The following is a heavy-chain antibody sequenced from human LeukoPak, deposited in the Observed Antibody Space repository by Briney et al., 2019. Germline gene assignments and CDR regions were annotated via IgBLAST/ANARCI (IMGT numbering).Heavy chain of an antibody. CDR3: ARERFRDYYDSSGFAPLIDY. J-gene: IGHJ4*02. V-gene: IGHV4-39*07. D-gene: IGHD3-22*01. CDR2: IYYSGST. Sequence: TSETLSLTCTVSGGSISSSSYYWGWIRQPPGKGLEWIGSIYYSGSTYYNPSLKSRVTISVDTSKNQFSLKLSSVTAADTAVYYCARERFRDYYDSSGFAPLIDYWGQGTLVTVSS. CDR1: GGSISSSSYY.